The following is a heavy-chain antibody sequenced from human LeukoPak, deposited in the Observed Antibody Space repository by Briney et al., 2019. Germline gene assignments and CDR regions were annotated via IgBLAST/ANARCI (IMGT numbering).Heavy chain of an antibody. J-gene: IGHJ3*02. CDR1: DDSISSYY. D-gene: IGHD1/OR15-1a*01. CDR3: AGDSNKNAFHI. V-gene: IGHV4-59*01. CDR2: SYYSGST. Sequence: SETLSLTCTVSDDSISSYYWSWIRQPPGKGLEWIGYSYYSGSTDYNPSLRSRVTISVDTSKNQFSLKLSSVTAADTAMYYCAGDSNKNAFHIWGQGTMVIVSS.